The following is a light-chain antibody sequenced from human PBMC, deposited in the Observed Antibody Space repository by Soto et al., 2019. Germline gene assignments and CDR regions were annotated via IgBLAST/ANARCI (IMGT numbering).Light chain of an antibody. Sequence: QSVMTQPPSVSAAPGQKVTISCSGSSSNIGGNSVSWYQQLPGTAPKLLINGHTNGPSGVSERFSASKSGTSASLTITGLQAEDEADYYCQSYDSSLVGSVIFGGGTKVTVL. V-gene: IGLV1-40*01. CDR1: SSNIGGNS. CDR2: GHT. J-gene: IGLJ2*01. CDR3: QSYDSSLVGSVI.